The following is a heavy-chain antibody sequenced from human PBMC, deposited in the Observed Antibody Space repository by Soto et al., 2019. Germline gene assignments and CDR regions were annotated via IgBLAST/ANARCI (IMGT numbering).Heavy chain of an antibody. Sequence: GASVKVSCKASGGTFSSYTISWARQSPGQGLEWMGRIIPILGIANYAQKFQGRVTITADKSTSTVYMELSSLRSEDTAVYYCARGRRDYGGDDAFDIWGQGTMVTVSS. J-gene: IGHJ3*02. CDR3: ARGRRDYGGDDAFDI. CDR2: IIPILGIA. D-gene: IGHD4-17*01. V-gene: IGHV1-69*02. CDR1: GGTFSSYT.